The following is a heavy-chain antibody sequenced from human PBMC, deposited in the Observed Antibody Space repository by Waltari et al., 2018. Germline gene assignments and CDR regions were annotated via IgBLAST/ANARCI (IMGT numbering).Heavy chain of an antibody. D-gene: IGHD1-20*01. V-gene: IGHV3-7*01. Sequence: EVQLVESGGGLVQPGGSLRLSCEASGFTFSSYWMSWVRQAPGKGLEWVANIKQDGSEKYYVDSVKGRFTISRDNAKNSLYLQMNSLRAEDTAVYYCARTRYNWNVWDYWGQGTLVTVSS. J-gene: IGHJ4*02. CDR3: ARTRYNWNVWDY. CDR1: GFTFSSYW. CDR2: IKQDGSEK.